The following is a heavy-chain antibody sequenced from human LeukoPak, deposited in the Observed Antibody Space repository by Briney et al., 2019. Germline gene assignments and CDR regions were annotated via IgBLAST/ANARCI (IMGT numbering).Heavy chain of an antibody. CDR3: ARFVLRYFDRQPFDP. V-gene: IGHV5-51*01. J-gene: IGHJ5*02. CDR1: GYTFTSYC. D-gene: IGHD3-9*01. Sequence: PGETPKISCMGSGYTFTSYCVGWVRQITGKGLEWMGTIYPGDSDTRYSPSFQGQVTISADKSISTAYLQWSRLKASDTAMYYCARFVLRYFDRQPFDPWGQGALVTVSS. CDR2: IYPGDSDT.